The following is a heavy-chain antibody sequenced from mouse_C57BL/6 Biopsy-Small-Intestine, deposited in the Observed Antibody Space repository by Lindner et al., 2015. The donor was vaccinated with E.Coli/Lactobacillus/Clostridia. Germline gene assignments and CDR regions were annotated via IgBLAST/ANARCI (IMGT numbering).Heavy chain of an antibody. CDR3: ARDVGYSNYVAEK. J-gene: IGHJ4*01. CDR1: GYSFSNFG. D-gene: IGHD3-1*01. Sequence: SVKVSCKASGYSFSNFGLNWMRQAPGQGLEWLAWVSTYNDSTNFIQNLQGRVTLTTDTSTTTAYMELRSLRSDDTAVYYCARDVGYSNYVAEKWGQGTLVTVSS. V-gene: IGHV1-14*01. CDR2: VSTYNDST.